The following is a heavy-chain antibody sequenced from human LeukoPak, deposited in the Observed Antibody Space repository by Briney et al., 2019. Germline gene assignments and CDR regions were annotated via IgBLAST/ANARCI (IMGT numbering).Heavy chain of an antibody. CDR1: GGSISSGGYY. Sequence: SQTLSLTCTVSGGSISSGGYYWSWIRQHPGKGLGWIGYIYYSGSTYYNPSLKSRVTISVDTSKNQFSLKLSSVTAADTAVYYCARDLSYGDYVSYFDYWGQGTLVTVSS. D-gene: IGHD4-17*01. CDR2: IYYSGST. J-gene: IGHJ4*02. CDR3: ARDLSYGDYVSYFDY. V-gene: IGHV4-31*03.